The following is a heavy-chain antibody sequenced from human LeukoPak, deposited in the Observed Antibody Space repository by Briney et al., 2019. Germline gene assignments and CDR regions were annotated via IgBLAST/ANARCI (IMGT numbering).Heavy chain of an antibody. J-gene: IGHJ6*02. CDR2: TSGSGGST. Sequence: GGSLRLSCAASGFTFSSYAMSWVRQAPGKGLEWVSATSGSGGSTYYADSVKGRFTISRDNSKNTLYLQMNSLRAEDTAVYYCAKVCGVWSGMDVWGQGTTVTVSS. D-gene: IGHD3-3*01. V-gene: IGHV3-23*01. CDR1: GFTFSSYA. CDR3: AKVCGVWSGMDV.